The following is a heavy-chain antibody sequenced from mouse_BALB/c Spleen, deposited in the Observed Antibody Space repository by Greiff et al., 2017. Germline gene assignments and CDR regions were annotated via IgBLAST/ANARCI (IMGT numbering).Heavy chain of an antibody. Sequence: EVQLHQSGAELVKPGASVKLSCTASGFNIKDTYMHWVKQRPEQGLEWIGRIDPANGNTKYDPKFQGKATITADTSSNTAYLQLSSLTSEDTAVYYCARKTTAPYAMDYWGQGTSVTVSS. CDR3: ARKTTAPYAMDY. CDR2: IDPANGNT. CDR1: GFNIKDTY. V-gene: IGHV14-3*02. J-gene: IGHJ4*01. D-gene: IGHD1-2*01.